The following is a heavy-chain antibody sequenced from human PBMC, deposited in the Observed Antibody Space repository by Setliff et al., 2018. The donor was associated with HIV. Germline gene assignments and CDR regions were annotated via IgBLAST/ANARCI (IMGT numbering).Heavy chain of an antibody. CDR1: GGSISSSSYY. V-gene: IGHV4-39*01. CDR2: IYYSGST. D-gene: IGHD6-19*01. CDR3: ASPASGGSSGQYHY. J-gene: IGHJ4*02. Sequence: SETLSLTCTVSGGSISSSSYYWGWIRQPPGKGLEWIGSIYYSGSTYYNPSLKSRVTISVDTSKNQFSLKLSSVTSADTAVYYCASPASGGSSGQYHYWGQGTLVTVS.